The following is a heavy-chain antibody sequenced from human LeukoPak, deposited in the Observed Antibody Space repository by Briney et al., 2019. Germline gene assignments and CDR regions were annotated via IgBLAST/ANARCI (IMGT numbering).Heavy chain of an antibody. J-gene: IGHJ4*02. CDR3: ARYKVSSGYSDY. Sequence: GGSLRLSCAASGFTFSSYSMRWVRQAPGKGLAWVSSISSDSIYIYCADSVKGRFTISRDNAKNSLYLQMNSLRAEDTAVYYCARYKVSSGYSDYWGQGTLVTVSS. V-gene: IGHV3-21*01. CDR2: ISSDSIYI. CDR1: GFTFSSYS. D-gene: IGHD3-22*01.